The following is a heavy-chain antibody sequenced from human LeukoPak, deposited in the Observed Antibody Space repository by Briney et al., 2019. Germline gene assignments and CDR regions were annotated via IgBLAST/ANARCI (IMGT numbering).Heavy chain of an antibody. J-gene: IGHJ4*02. D-gene: IGHD4-11*01. CDR1: GDSVSTNSAG. Sequence: SQTLSLTCAISGDSVSTNSAGWNWITQSPSSGLESLGRTYYSSKWSNDYAVSVKSRITITPDTSKNQFSLHLSSVTPDDTAVYYCARGWLTTYFDPWGQGILVTVSS. CDR3: ARGWLTTYFDP. CDR2: TYYSSKWSN. V-gene: IGHV6-1*01.